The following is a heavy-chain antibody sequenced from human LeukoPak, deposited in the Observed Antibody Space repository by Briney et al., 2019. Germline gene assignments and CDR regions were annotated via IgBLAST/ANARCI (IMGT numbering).Heavy chain of an antibody. CDR1: GLTVSGNY. CDR3: AKAGGLRFLEWFFDY. V-gene: IGHV3-53*05. D-gene: IGHD3-3*01. J-gene: IGHJ4*02. Sequence: GGSLRLSCAASGLTVSGNYMSWVRQAPGKGLEWVSIIYYSGTIYYADSVKGRFTISRDNAKNSLYLQMNSLRTEDTALYYCAKAGGLRFLEWFFDYWGQGTLVTVSS. CDR2: IYYSGTI.